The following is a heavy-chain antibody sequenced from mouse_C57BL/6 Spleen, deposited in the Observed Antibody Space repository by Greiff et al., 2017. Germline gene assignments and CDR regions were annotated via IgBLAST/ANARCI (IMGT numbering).Heavy chain of an antibody. J-gene: IGHJ2*01. CDR2: IYPGSGST. CDR3: AIERTGASDYFDY. Sequence: VQLQQPGAELVKPGASVKMSCKASGYTFTSYWITWVKQRPGQGLEWIGDIYPGSGSTNYNEKFKSKATLTVDTSSTTAYMQLSSLTSETSAVYYCAIERTGASDYFDYWGQGTTRTVSS. D-gene: IGHD4-1*01. V-gene: IGHV1-55*01. CDR1: GYTFTSYW.